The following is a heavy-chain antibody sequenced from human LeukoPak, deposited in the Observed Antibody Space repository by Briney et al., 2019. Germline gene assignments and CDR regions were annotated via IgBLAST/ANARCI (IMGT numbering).Heavy chain of an antibody. CDR3: GRGGAYYEFWSGYYNPDY. Sequence: GGSLRLSCVASGFTFSSYAMHWVRQAPGKGLEGVAVISYDGSNKYYAGSVKGRLTISRDNSKNTLYPQMKSLRAEDTGVYYCGRGGAYYEFWSGYYNPDYWGQGTLVTVSS. J-gene: IGHJ4*02. CDR1: GFTFSSYA. D-gene: IGHD3-3*01. V-gene: IGHV3-30-3*01. CDR2: ISYDGSNK.